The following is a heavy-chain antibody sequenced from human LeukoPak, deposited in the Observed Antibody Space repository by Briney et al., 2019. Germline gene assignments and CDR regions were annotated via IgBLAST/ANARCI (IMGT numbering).Heavy chain of an antibody. Sequence: GASVKVSCKASGGTFSSYAISWVRQAPGQGLEWMGWISAYNGNTNYAQKLQGRVTMTTDTSTSTAYMELRSLRSDDTAVYYCARVVIAVAGSYYYYYGMDVWGKGTTVTVSS. CDR3: ARVVIAVAGSYYYYYGMDV. CDR2: ISAYNGNT. V-gene: IGHV1-18*01. CDR1: GGTFSSYA. D-gene: IGHD6-19*01. J-gene: IGHJ6*04.